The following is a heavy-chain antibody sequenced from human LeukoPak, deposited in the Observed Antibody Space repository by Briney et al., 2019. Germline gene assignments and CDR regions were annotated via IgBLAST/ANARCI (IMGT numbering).Heavy chain of an antibody. CDR1: GFTFSSYW. CDR2: IKQDGSEK. CDR3: ARDRRVRGVNDDY. V-gene: IGHV3-7*01. Sequence: GGSLRLSCAASGFTFSSYWMSWVRQAPGKGLEWVANIKQDGSEKYYVDSVKGRFTISRDNAKNSLYLQMNSLRAEDTAVYYCARDRRVRGVNDDYWGQGTLVTVSS. D-gene: IGHD3-10*01. J-gene: IGHJ4*02.